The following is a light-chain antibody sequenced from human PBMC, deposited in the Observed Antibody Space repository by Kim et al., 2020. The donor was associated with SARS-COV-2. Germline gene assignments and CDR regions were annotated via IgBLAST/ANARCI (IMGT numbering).Light chain of an antibody. Sequence: PSVGDPVSITCLTSQRLSNALAWYQHKPGKAPKLLVYVATTLQSGVPSRFSGSGSGTEYTLTISSLQPEDLGTFYCKQSYGIPWTFGQGTKVDIK. CDR2: VAT. V-gene: IGKV1-NL1*01. CDR3: KQSYGIPWT. CDR1: QRLSNA. J-gene: IGKJ1*01.